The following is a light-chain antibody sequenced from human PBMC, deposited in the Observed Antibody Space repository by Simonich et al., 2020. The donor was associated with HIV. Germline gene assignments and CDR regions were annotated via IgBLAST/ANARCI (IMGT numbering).Light chain of an antibody. Sequence: IVMTQSPATLSVSPGERATLSCRASQSVSSNLAWYQPKPGQAPRLLIFDASTRATGVPAKFSGSVSGTEFTLTISSIQSEDFAVYYCQQYNNRPLTFGGGTKVEIK. J-gene: IGKJ4*01. CDR3: QQYNNRPLT. V-gene: IGKV3-15*01. CDR1: QSVSSN. CDR2: DAS.